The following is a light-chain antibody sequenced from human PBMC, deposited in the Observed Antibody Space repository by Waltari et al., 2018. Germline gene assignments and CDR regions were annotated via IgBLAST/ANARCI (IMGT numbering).Light chain of an antibody. V-gene: IGLV1-44*01. CDR3: AAWDDDLNGRV. CDR2: STN. CDR1: GSHIETKP. Sequence: QSVLTQPPSASGPPGQRVTISCSGSGSHIETKPVNCYQLLPVMAPKLLIYSTNKRLSGVPDRFSGFKSGTSASLAISGLQSEDEADYYCAAWDDDLNGRVFGGGTTLTVL. J-gene: IGLJ2*01.